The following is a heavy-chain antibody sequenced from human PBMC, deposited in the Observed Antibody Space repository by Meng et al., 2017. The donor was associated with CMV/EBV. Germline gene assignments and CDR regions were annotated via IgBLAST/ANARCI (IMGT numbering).Heavy chain of an antibody. CDR2: ISSSSSYI. CDR1: GFTFSSYS. J-gene: IGHJ4*02. D-gene: IGHD1-26*01. Sequence: GESLKISCAASGFTFSSYSMNWVRQAPGKGLEWVSSISSSSSYIYYADSVKGRFTISRDNAKNSLYLQMNSLRAEDTVVYYCARAPPWDEFDYWGQGTLVTVSS. V-gene: IGHV3-21*01. CDR3: ARAPPWDEFDY.